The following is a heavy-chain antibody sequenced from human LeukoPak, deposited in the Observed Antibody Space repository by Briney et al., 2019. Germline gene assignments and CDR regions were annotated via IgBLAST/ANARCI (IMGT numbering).Heavy chain of an antibody. Sequence: SETLSLPFRVYGGSFRGFYWSWIRQPPGKGVGGIGEINHSGSTNYNPSLKSRVTISVDTSKNQFSLRLSSVTAADTAVYYCARGPYRDYDSSGYYSFGYWGQGTLVTVSS. D-gene: IGHD3-22*01. CDR1: GGSFRGFY. CDR2: INHSGST. CDR3: ARGPYRDYDSSGYYSFGY. V-gene: IGHV4-34*01. J-gene: IGHJ4*02.